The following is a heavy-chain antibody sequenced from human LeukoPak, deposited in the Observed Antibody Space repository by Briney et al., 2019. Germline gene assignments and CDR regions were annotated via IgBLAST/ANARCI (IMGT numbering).Heavy chain of an antibody. J-gene: IGHJ4*02. CDR3: STLTSRGLSDS. CDR2: IKSKADGETI. D-gene: IGHD1-20*01. V-gene: IGHV3-15*01. Sequence: GGSLRLSCAASGFTFSSYAMSWVRQAPGKGLEWVGRIKSKADGETIDYAAPVKGRFTFSRDDSKNMLYLQMNSLKSEDTAVYYCSTLTSRGLSDSWGQGTLVTVSS. CDR1: GFTFSSYA.